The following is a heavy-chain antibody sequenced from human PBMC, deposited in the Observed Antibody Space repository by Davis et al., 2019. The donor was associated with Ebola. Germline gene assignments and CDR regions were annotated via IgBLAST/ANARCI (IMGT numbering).Heavy chain of an antibody. J-gene: IGHJ3*02. CDR2: ISYDGSNK. Sequence: GESLKISCAASGFTFSSYGMHWVRQAPGKGLEWVAVISYDGSNKYYADSVKGRFTISRDNSKNTLYLQMNSLRAEDTAVYYCARQTSMDIWGQGTMVTVSS. CDR3: ARQTSMDI. V-gene: IGHV3-30*03. CDR1: GFTFSSYG.